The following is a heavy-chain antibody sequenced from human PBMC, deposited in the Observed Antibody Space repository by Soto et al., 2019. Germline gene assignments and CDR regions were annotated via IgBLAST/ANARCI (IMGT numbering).Heavy chain of an antibody. J-gene: IGHJ4*02. V-gene: IGHV4-39*02. CDR3: ARDQSYSYGPFDY. CDR1: GGSISSSSYY. CDR2: IYYSGST. Sequence: SETLSLTCTVSGGSISSSSYYWGWIRQPPGKGLEWIGSIYYSGSTYYNPSLKSRVTISVDTSKNQFSLKLSSVTAADTAVYYCARDQSYSYGPFDYWGQGTLVTVSS. D-gene: IGHD5-18*01.